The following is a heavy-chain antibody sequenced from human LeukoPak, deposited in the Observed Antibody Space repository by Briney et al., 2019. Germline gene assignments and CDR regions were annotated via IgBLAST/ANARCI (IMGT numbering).Heavy chain of an antibody. CDR1: GFTFDDYA. CDR3: VRERFHGSGAPKFDF. V-gene: IGHV3-9*01. D-gene: IGHD3-10*01. Sequence: GGSLRLSCAASGFTFDDYAMHWVRQAPGKGLEWVSGISWNSGSIGYADSVKGRFTISRDNAKNSLHLQVNSLRAEDTAVYYCVRERFHGSGAPKFDFWGQGTLVTVSS. CDR2: ISWNSGSI. J-gene: IGHJ4*02.